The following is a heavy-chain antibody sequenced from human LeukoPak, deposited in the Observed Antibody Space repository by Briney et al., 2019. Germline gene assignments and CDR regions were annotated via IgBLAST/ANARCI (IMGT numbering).Heavy chain of an antibody. CDR1: GFTFSSYS. Sequence: GGSLRLSCAASGFTFSSYSMNWVRQAPGKGLEWVSSISSSSSYIYYADSVKGRFTISRDNAKNSLYLQMNSLRAEDTAVYYCARDGRSTGYYMDVWGKGTTATVSS. J-gene: IGHJ6*03. V-gene: IGHV3-21*01. CDR2: ISSSSSYI. CDR3: ARDGRSTGYYMDV. D-gene: IGHD1-14*01.